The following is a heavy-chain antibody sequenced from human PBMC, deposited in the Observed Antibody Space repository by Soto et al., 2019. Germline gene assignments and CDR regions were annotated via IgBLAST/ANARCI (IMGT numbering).Heavy chain of an antibody. J-gene: IGHJ5*02. D-gene: IGHD6-19*01. CDR2: IIPIFGTA. CDR3: ASTGYSSGPLGS. V-gene: IGHV1-69*13. CDR1: GGTFSSYA. Sequence: SVKVSCKASGGTFSSYAISWVRQAPGQGLEWMGGIIPIFGTANYAQKFQGRVTITADESTSTAYMELSSLRSEDTAVYYCASTGYSSGPLGSCGQGPLVTASS.